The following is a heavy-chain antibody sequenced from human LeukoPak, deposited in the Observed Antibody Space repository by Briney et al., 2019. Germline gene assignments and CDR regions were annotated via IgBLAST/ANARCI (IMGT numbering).Heavy chain of an antibody. CDR1: GCTFSSYA. Sequence: GGSLRLSCAASGCTFSSYAMSWVRQAPGKGLEWVSAISGSGGSTYYADSVKGRFTISRDNSKNTLYLQMNSLRAEDTAVYYCAKGGYCSSTSCYYNWFDPWGQGTLVTVSS. J-gene: IGHJ5*02. CDR3: AKGGYCSSTSCYYNWFDP. CDR2: ISGSGGST. D-gene: IGHD2-2*01. V-gene: IGHV3-23*01.